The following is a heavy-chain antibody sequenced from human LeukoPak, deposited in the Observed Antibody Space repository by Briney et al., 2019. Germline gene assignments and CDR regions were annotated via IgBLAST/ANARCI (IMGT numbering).Heavy chain of an antibody. Sequence: ASVKVSCKASGYTFTSYYMHWVRQAPGQGLEWMGWINPNSGGTNYAQKFQGRVTMTRDTSISTAYMELSRLRSDDTAVYYCARSFVSGYYYYGMDVWGQGTTVTVSS. CDR1: GYTFTSYY. J-gene: IGHJ6*02. CDR2: INPNSGGT. CDR3: ARSFVSGYYYYGMDV. V-gene: IGHV1-2*02. D-gene: IGHD3-16*01.